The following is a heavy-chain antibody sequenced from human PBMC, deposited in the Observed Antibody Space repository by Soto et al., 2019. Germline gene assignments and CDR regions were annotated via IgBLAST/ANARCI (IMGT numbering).Heavy chain of an antibody. V-gene: IGHV4-4*02. J-gene: IGHJ5*02. Sequence: QVQLQESGPGLVKPSGTLSLTCAVSGGSISSSNWWSWVRQPPGKGLEWIGEIYHSGSTNYNPSLKSRVTISVNKSKNQFSLKLSSVTAAETAVYYCARGPLYYDFWSGENWFYPWGQGTLVTVSS. CDR2: IYHSGST. CDR1: GGSISSSNW. CDR3: ARGPLYYDFWSGENWFYP. D-gene: IGHD3-3*01.